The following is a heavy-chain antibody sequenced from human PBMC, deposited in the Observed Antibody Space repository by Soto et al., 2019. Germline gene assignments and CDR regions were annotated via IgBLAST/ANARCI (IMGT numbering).Heavy chain of an antibody. J-gene: IGHJ4*02. CDR3: AKVGTFLIDY. V-gene: IGHV3-30*04. CDR2: ISYDGRNK. CDR1: GFTFSSYA. Sequence: GGSLRLSCEASGFTFSSYAMHWVRQGPGKGLEWVAIISYDGRNKYYADSVKGRFTISRDNSKNTLYLQMKSLRAEDTAVYYCAKVGTFLIDYWGQGTLVTVSS. D-gene: IGHD2-21*01.